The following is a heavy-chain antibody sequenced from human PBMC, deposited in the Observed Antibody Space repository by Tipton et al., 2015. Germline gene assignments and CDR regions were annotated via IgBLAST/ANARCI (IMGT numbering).Heavy chain of an antibody. CDR2: IYYTGST. D-gene: IGHD2-21*02. V-gene: IGHV4-59*08. CDR1: GDSINRYY. Sequence: LRLSCSVSGDSINRYYWSWIRQPPGKGLECIGYIYYTGSTHYNPSLKSRVTISVDTSKNQFSLKLTSVTAADTAVYYCARRVVTTGDDWFDPWGQGTLVTVSS. J-gene: IGHJ5*02. CDR3: ARRVVTTGDDWFDP.